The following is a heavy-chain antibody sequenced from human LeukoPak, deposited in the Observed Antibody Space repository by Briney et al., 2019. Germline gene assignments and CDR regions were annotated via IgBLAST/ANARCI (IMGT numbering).Heavy chain of an antibody. V-gene: IGHV3-53*01. Sequence: GGSLRLSCVASGFTVSSNYMSWVRQAPGKGLEWVSVIYTSGSTHYADSVKGRFTISRDNSKNTLFLQMNSLRVEDTAVYYYARDVVDSSGWYYRWFDPWGQGTLVTVSS. CDR2: IYTSGST. CDR1: GFTVSSNY. J-gene: IGHJ5*02. D-gene: IGHD6-19*01. CDR3: ARDVVDSSGWYYRWFDP.